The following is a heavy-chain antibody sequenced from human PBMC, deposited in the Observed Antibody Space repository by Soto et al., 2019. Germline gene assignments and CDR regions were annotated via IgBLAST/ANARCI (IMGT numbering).Heavy chain of an antibody. J-gene: IGHJ4*02. CDR1: GFTFSSYG. V-gene: IGHV3-33*01. CDR2: IRYDGSNK. CDR3: ARGGEYSGYDYNY. D-gene: IGHD5-12*01. Sequence: QVQLVESGGGVVQPGRSLRLSCAASGFTFSSYGMHWVRQAPGKGLEWVAVIRYDGSNKYYADSVKGRFTISRDNSKNTLYLQMNSLRAEDTAVYYCARGGEYSGYDYNYWGQGTLVTVSS.